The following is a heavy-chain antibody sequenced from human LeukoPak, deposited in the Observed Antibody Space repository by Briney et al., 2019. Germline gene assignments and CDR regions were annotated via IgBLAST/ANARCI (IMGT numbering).Heavy chain of an antibody. J-gene: IGHJ3*02. D-gene: IGHD1-1*01. CDR3: ARETYTSWAFDI. Sequence: GGSLRLSCAASGFTFTNYDINWVRQVPGKGLEGVSSISSSGIYIYYADSVKGRFTISRDNAKNSVSLQMDSLRAEDAAVYFCARETYTSWAFDIWGQGTMVTVSS. CDR2: ISSSGIYI. CDR1: GFTFTNYD. V-gene: IGHV3-21*01.